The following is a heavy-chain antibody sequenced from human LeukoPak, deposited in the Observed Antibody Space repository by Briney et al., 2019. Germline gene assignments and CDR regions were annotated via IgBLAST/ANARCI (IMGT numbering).Heavy chain of an antibody. CDR1: GFTFSSYA. J-gene: IGHJ4*02. Sequence: GGSLRLSCAASGFTFSSYAMSWVRQAPGKGLEWVAVISYDGSNKYYADSVKGRFTISRDNSKNTLYLQMNSLRAEDTAVYCCAKDSWASGSFDYWGQGTLVTVSS. V-gene: IGHV3-30*18. CDR2: ISYDGSNK. D-gene: IGHD6-13*01. CDR3: AKDSWASGSFDY.